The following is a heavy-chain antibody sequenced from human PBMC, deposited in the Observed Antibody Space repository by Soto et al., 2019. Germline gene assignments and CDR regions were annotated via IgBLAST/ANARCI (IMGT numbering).Heavy chain of an antibody. D-gene: IGHD3-10*01. CDR1: GYTFTSYA. CDR2: INAGNGNT. J-gene: IGHJ6*02. V-gene: IGHV1-3*01. CDR3: ARDYKPGYYDYGMDV. Sequence: ASVKVSCKASGYTFTSYAMHWVRQAPGQRLEWMGWINAGNGNTKYSQKFQGRVTITRDTSASTAYMELSSLRSEDTAVYYCARDYKPGYYDYGMDVWGQGTTVTV.